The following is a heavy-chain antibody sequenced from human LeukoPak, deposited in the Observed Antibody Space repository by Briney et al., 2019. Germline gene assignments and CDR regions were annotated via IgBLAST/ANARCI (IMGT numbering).Heavy chain of an antibody. V-gene: IGHV1-24*01. Sequence: GASVKVSCKVSGYTLTELSMHWVRQAPGKGLEWMGGFDPEDGETIYAQKFQGRVTMTEDTSTDTAYMELSSLRSEDTAVYYCATRNAAMVSRPFDYWGQGTLVTVSS. CDR3: ATRNAAMVSRPFDY. CDR2: FDPEDGET. J-gene: IGHJ4*02. D-gene: IGHD5-18*01. CDR1: GYTLTELS.